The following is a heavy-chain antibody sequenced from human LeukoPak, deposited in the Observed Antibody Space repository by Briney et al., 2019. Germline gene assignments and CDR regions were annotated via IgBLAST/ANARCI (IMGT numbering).Heavy chain of an antibody. Sequence: GGSLRLSCVASGFTFNNYAMTWVRQAPGQGLEWVSAIGDNGGDTKYANSVKGRFTISRDNPKNTLYLQMNSLRVEDTAIYYCGKDWKVDYWGQGTLVTVSS. CDR1: GFTFNNYA. D-gene: IGHD1-1*01. J-gene: IGHJ4*02. CDR2: IGDNGGDT. V-gene: IGHV3-23*01. CDR3: GKDWKVDY.